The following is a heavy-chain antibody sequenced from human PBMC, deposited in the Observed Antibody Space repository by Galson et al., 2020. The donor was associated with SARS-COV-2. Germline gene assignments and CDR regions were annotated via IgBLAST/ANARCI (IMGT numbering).Heavy chain of an antibody. CDR2: ISAYNGNT. CDR1: GYTFTSYG. Sequence: ASVKVSCKASGYTFTSYGISWVRQAPGQGLEWMGWISAYNGNTNYAQKLQGRVTMTTDTSTSTAYMELRSLRSDDTAVYYCARDITEQWLTHYYYHGMDVWGQGTTVTVSS. CDR3: ARDITEQWLTHYYYHGMDV. D-gene: IGHD6-19*01. V-gene: IGHV1-18*01. J-gene: IGHJ6*02.